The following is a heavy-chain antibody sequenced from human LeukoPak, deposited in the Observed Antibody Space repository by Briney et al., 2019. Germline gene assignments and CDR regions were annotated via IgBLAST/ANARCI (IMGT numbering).Heavy chain of an antibody. D-gene: IGHD6-19*01. CDR2: ISGSGGGT. CDR3: AKDYSSGWYAFFDY. CDR1: GFTFSNYA. J-gene: IGHJ4*02. V-gene: IGHV3-23*01. Sequence: GGSLRLSCAASGFTFSNYAMSWVRQAPGKGLEWVSAISGSGGGTYYADSVEGRFTISRDNSKNTLYLQMNSLRAEDTAVYYCAKDYSSGWYAFFDYWGQGTLVTVSS.